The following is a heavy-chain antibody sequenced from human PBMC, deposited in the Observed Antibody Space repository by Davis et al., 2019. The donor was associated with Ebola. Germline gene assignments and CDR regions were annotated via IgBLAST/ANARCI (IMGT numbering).Heavy chain of an antibody. CDR2: INPNDGRT. Sequence: AASVKVSCKASGYTFTNYYMHWVRQAPGQGLEWMGMINPNDGRTIYAQKFQGRVTMTRNTSISTAYMELSSLRSEDTAVYYCARGWAVAYWGQGTLVTVSS. V-gene: IGHV1-46*01. CDR1: GYTFTNYY. D-gene: IGHD6-19*01. J-gene: IGHJ4*02. CDR3: ARGWAVAY.